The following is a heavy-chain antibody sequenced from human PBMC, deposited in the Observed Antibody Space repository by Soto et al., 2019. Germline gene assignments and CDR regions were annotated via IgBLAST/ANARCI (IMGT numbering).Heavy chain of an antibody. CDR2: INAGNGNT. V-gene: IGHV1-3*05. CDR3: ARGITLPTPLDY. J-gene: IGHJ4*02. D-gene: IGHD1-20*01. CDR1: GYTFTSYA. Sequence: QVQLVQSGAEEKKPGASVKVSCKASGYTFTSYAMHWVRQAPGQRLEWMGWINAGNGNTKYSQKFQGRVTITRDTSTSTAYMELSSLRSEDTAVYYCARGITLPTPLDYWGQGTLVTVSS.